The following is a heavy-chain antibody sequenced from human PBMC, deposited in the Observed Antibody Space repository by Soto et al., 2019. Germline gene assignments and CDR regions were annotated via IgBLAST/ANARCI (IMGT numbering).Heavy chain of an antibody. CDR3: AHRRLGEARLDY. Sequence: QITLKESGPTLVKPTQTLTLTCTFSGFSLSTSGVGVGWIRQPPGKALEWLALIYWDDDKRYSPSLKSRLTITKDTSNNQVVLTMTNMDPVDTATYYCAHRRLGEARLDYWGQGTLVTVSS. CDR2: IYWDDDK. J-gene: IGHJ4*02. V-gene: IGHV2-5*02. CDR1: GFSLSTSGVG. D-gene: IGHD3-16*01.